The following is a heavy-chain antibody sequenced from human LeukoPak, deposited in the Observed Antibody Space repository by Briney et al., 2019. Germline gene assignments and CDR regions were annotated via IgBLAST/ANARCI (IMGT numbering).Heavy chain of an antibody. V-gene: IGHV3-7*01. CDR3: ARDGSGTR. CDR2: IKQDGSEQ. D-gene: IGHD1-7*01. Sequence: PGGSLRLSCAASGFTFSTDWMSWVRQAPGKGLEWVANIKQDGSEQYYVDSVKGRFTISRDNAKNSLYLQMNTLRPEDTAVYYCARDGSGTRWGQGTLVTVSS. J-gene: IGHJ4*02. CDR1: GFTFSTDW.